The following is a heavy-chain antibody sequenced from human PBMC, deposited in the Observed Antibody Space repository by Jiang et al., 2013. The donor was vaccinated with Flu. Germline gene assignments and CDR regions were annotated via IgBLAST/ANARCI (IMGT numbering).Heavy chain of an antibody. CDR3: AREYCGGDCYQGRYFDY. Sequence: GLVQPGGSLRLSCAASGFTVSSNYMSWVRQAPGKGLEWVSVIYSGGSTYYADSVKGRFTISRDNSKNTLYLQMNSLRAEDTAVYYCAREYCGGDCYQGRYFDYWGQGTLVTVSS. V-gene: IGHV3-66*01. CDR2: IYSGGST. D-gene: IGHD2-21*02. J-gene: IGHJ4*02. CDR1: GFTVSSNY.